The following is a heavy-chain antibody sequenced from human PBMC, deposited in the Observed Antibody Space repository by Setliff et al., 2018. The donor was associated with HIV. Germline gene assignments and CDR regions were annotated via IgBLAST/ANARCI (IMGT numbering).Heavy chain of an antibody. J-gene: IGHJ4*02. CDR3: ARRYSYDNSDFFGY. CDR2: VHNSGST. D-gene: IGHD3-22*01. CDR1: GDSIRSSVYY. V-gene: IGHV4-39*07. Sequence: SETLSLTCTVSGDSIRSSVYYWGWIRQPPGKGLEWIGSVHNSGSTYYNPSVKSRVVISVDPPKNQFSLKLTSLTAADTAVYYCARRYSYDNSDFFGYWGQGTLVTVSS.